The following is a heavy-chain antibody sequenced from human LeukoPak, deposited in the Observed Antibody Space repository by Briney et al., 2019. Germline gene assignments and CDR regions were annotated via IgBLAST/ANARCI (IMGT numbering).Heavy chain of an antibody. CDR3: AREDIRGYSYGAHWGDY. V-gene: IGHV1-69*13. Sequence: SVKVSCKASGGTFSSYAISWVRQAPGQGLEWMGGIIPIFGTANYAQKFQGRVTITADESTSTAYMELSSLRSEDTAAYYCAREDIRGYSYGAHWGDYWGQGTLVTVSS. J-gene: IGHJ4*02. CDR1: GGTFSSYA. CDR2: IIPIFGTA. D-gene: IGHD5-18*01.